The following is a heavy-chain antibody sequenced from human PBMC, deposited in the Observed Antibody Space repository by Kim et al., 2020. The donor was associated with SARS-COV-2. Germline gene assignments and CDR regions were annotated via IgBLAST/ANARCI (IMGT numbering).Heavy chain of an antibody. Sequence: GESLKISCKGSGYSFTSYWIGWVRQMPGKGLEWMGIIYPGDSDTRYSPSFQGQVTISADKSISTAYLQWSSLKASDTAMYYCARETTVTAINYGMDVWGQGTTVTVSS. CDR1: GYSFTSYW. J-gene: IGHJ6*02. CDR3: ARETTVTAINYGMDV. D-gene: IGHD4-17*01. CDR2: IYPGDSDT. V-gene: IGHV5-51*01.